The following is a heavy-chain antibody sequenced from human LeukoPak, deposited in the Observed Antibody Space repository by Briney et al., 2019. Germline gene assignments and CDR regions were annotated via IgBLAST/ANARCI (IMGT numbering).Heavy chain of an antibody. CDR2: IIPIFGTA. CDR1: GGTFSSYA. Sequence: SVKVSCKASGGTFSSYAISWVRQAPGQGLEWMGGIIPIFGTANYAQKFQGRVTITADESTSTAYMELSSLRSEDTAVYYCARLRFLDRTSWWYYYYGMDVWGQGTTVTVSS. J-gene: IGHJ6*02. D-gene: IGHD3-3*01. CDR3: ARLRFLDRTSWWYYYYGMDV. V-gene: IGHV1-69*13.